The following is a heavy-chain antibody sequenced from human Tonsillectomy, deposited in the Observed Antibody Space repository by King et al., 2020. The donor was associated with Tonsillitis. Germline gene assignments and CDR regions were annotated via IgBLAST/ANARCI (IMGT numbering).Heavy chain of an antibody. CDR3: ARGSRSSTSSYIDY. V-gene: IGHV3-21*01. CDR1: GFTFSSYS. J-gene: IGHJ4*02. CDR2: ISSSSSYI. Sequence: EVQLVESGGGLVKPGGSLRLSCAASGFTFSSYSMNWVRQAPGKGLEWVSSISSSSSYIYYADSVKGRFTISRDNAKNSLYLQMNSLRAEDTAVYYCARGSRSSTSSYIDYWGQGTLVTVSS. D-gene: IGHD2-2*01.